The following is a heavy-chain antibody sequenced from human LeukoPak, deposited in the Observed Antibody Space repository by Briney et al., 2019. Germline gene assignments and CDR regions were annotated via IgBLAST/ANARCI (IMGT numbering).Heavy chain of an antibody. CDR1: GGSISSGGYS. CDR2: IYHSGST. Sequence: PAETLSLTCAVSGGSISSGGYSWRWIRQPPGKGLEWIGYIYHSGSTYYNPSLKSRVTISVDRSKNQFSLKLSSVTAADTAVYYCARVRGDDWAFDIWGQGTMVTVSS. CDR3: ARVRGDDWAFDI. V-gene: IGHV4-30-2*01. J-gene: IGHJ3*02. D-gene: IGHD3-16*01.